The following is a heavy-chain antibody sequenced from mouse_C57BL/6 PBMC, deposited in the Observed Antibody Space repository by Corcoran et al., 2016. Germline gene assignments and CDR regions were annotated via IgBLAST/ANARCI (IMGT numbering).Heavy chain of an antibody. CDR1: GFNIKDYY. Sequence: EVQLQQSGAELVKPGASVKLSCTASGFNIKDYYMHWVKQRTEQGLEWIGRIDPEDGETKYAPKFQGTATITADTSSNTAYLQLSRLPSEDTAVDDGARRDDGYPLFAYWGQGTLVTVSA. J-gene: IGHJ3*01. CDR2: IDPEDGET. CDR3: ARRDDGYPLFAY. V-gene: IGHV14-2*01. D-gene: IGHD2-3*01.